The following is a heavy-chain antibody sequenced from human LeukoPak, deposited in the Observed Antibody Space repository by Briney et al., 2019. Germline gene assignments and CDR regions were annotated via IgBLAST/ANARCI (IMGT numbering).Heavy chain of an antibody. CDR3: ARDNSGFDY. Sequence: GGSLRLSCVASGFTFNNYWMTWVRQAPGKGLEWVANIRHDGSARYYGDSVKGRFTISRDDAKNSLFLQMNSLRADDTALYYCARDNSGFDYWGQGTPVTASS. CDR2: IRHDGSAR. CDR1: GFTFNNYW. V-gene: IGHV3-7*01. D-gene: IGHD6-19*01. J-gene: IGHJ4*02.